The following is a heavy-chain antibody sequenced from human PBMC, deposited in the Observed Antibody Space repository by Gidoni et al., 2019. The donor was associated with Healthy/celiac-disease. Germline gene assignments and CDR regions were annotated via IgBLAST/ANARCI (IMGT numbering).Heavy chain of an antibody. J-gene: IGHJ4*02. Sequence: QVQLVESGGGVVQPGRSLRLSCAASGFTFSSYGMHWVRQAPGKGLEWVAVISYDGSNKYYADSVKGRFTISRDNSKNTLYLQMNSLRAEDTAVYYCAKDLPPYGSGSLIDYWGQGTLVTVSS. V-gene: IGHV3-30*18. CDR1: GFTFSSYG. CDR3: AKDLPPYGSGSLIDY. D-gene: IGHD3-10*01. CDR2: ISYDGSNK.